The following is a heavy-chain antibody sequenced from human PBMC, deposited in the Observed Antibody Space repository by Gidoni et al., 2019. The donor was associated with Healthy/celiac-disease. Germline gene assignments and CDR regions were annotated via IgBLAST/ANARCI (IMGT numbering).Heavy chain of an antibody. CDR1: GFTFSDYY. V-gene: IGHV3-11*05. Sequence: QVQLVESGGGLVKPGGSLRLSCAASGFTFSDYYMSWIRQAPGKGLEWVSYISSSSSYTNYADSVKGRFTISRDNAKNSLYLQMNSLRAEDTAVYYCARVGVRGNYFDYWGQGTLVTVSS. D-gene: IGHD3-10*01. CDR2: ISSSSSYT. J-gene: IGHJ4*02. CDR3: ARVGVRGNYFDY.